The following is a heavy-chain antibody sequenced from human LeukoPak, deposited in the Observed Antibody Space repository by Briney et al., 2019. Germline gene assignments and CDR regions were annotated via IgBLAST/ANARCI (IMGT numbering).Heavy chain of an antibody. D-gene: IGHD6-13*01. CDR1: GYSFTTYW. CDR3: ARRASSSWNYFDY. CDR2: IYPGDSDT. V-gene: IGHV5-51*01. Sequence: GESLKISCKGSGYSFTTYWIGWVRQMPGKGLEWMGIIYPGDSDTRYSPSFQGQVTISADKSISTAYLQWSSLKASDTAMYYCARRASSSWNYFDYWGQGTLVTVSS. J-gene: IGHJ4*02.